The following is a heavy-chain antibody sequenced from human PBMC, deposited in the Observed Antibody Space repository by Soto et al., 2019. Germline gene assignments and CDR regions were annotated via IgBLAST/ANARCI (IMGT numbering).Heavy chain of an antibody. D-gene: IGHD2-2*02. V-gene: IGHV3-53*01. J-gene: IGHJ6*02. CDR2: IYSGGSI. CDR1: WLTVSSNY. CDR3: AREAYCTSSSCYTRYGMDV. Sequence: GFLRLSCAASWLTVSSNYMSWVLHAPGKGLEWVSVIYSGGSIYYADSVKGRFTISRDNSKNTLYLQMNSLRAEDTGVYYCAREAYCTSSSCYTRYGMDVWGQGTTVTVSS.